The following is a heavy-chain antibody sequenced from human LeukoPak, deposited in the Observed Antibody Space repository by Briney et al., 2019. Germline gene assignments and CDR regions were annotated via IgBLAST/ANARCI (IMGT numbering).Heavy chain of an antibody. Sequence: PGGSLRLSCAASGFSFDDYAMHWVRHAPGKGLEWVSGISWNSGSIGYADSVKGRFTTSRDNAKNSLYLQMNSLRAEDTALYYCAKDIGAAAGTVDYWGQGTLVTVSS. V-gene: IGHV3-9*01. J-gene: IGHJ4*02. CDR2: ISWNSGSI. D-gene: IGHD6-13*01. CDR1: GFSFDDYA. CDR3: AKDIGAAAGTVDY.